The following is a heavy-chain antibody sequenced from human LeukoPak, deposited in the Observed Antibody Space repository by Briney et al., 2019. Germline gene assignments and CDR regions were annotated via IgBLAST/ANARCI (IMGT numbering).Heavy chain of an antibody. D-gene: IGHD1-26*01. CDR1: GGSISTITYY. CDR3: ARDRGSGSFYEFDS. Sequence: SETLSLTCTVSGGSISTITYYWGWIRQPPGKGLEWIGSVYYSGGTYYNPSFKSRVTISVDTSKNQFSLKLSSVTAADTAVYYCARDRGSGSFYEFDSWGQGTQVTVPS. V-gene: IGHV4-39*07. CDR2: VYYSGGT. J-gene: IGHJ4*02.